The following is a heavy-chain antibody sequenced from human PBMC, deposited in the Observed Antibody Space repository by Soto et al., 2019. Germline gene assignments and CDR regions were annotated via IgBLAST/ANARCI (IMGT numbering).Heavy chain of an antibody. CDR2: IHYSGTT. J-gene: IGHJ4*02. D-gene: IGHD3-9*01. CDR3: TRALLKSLDY. Sequence: SETLSLTCAVSGASISTTYWWSWVRQPPGEGLEWIGEIHYSGTTNYNPSLKSRVTISLDKSKNQFSLNLNSVTAADTAMYYCTRALLKSLDYWGQGTLVTVSS. V-gene: IGHV4-4*02. CDR1: GASISTTYW.